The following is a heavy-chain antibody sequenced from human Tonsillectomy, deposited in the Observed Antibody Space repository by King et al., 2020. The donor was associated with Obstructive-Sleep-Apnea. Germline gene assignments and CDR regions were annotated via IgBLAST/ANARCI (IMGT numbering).Heavy chain of an antibody. CDR3: ARGEGDTAMGLFDY. Sequence: VQLVESGGGVVQPGRSLRLSCAASGFTFNTYAMHWVRQAPGKGLEWVAVISYDGRTEYYSNSVEGRLTISRDNSKNTLYLQMNSLRAEDTAAYYCARGEGDTAMGLFDYWGHGSLVTVSS. CDR2: ISYDGRTE. V-gene: IGHV3-30*04. CDR1: GFTFNTYA. D-gene: IGHD5-18*01. J-gene: IGHJ4*01.